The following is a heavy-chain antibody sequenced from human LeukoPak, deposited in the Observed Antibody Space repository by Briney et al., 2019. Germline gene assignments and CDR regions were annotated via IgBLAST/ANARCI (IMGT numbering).Heavy chain of an antibody. V-gene: IGHV1-69*13. D-gene: IGHD4-17*01. CDR1: GGTLSSYA. CDR3: ASIYGDYQYCLGY. J-gene: IGHJ4*02. Sequence: ASVKVSCKASGGTLSSYAISWVRQAPGQGLEWMGGIIPIFGTANYAQKFQGRVTITADESTSTAYMELSSLRSEDTAVYYCASIYGDYQYCLGYWGQGTLVTVSS. CDR2: IIPIFGTA.